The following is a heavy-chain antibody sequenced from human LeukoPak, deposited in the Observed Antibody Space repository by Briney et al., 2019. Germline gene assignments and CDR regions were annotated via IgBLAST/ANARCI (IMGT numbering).Heavy chain of an antibody. CDR2: MNPNSGTT. Sequence: GASVKVSCKASGYTFTNYDINWVRQAPGQGLEWMGWMNPNSGTTGCAQRFLGRVTITSNTSISTTYMELSSLRSEDTAVYYCARGRSPGTSMEYYYYMDVWGEGTTVTVSS. J-gene: IGHJ6*03. CDR3: ARGRSPGTSMEYYYYMDV. D-gene: IGHD1-1*01. V-gene: IGHV1-8*01. CDR1: GYTFTNYD.